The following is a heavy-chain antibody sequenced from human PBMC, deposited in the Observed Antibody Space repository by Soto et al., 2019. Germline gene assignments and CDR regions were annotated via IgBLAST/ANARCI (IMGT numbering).Heavy chain of an antibody. V-gene: IGHV3-23*01. D-gene: IGHD4-4*01. Sequence: EVQLLDSGGALVQPGGSLRLSCATSGFTFSNHAMSWVRQAPGKGLEWVSTFPTSGDFTYYADSVKGRFTISRDNSKSTLYLQMNSLRVEDTAVYYCARLVTDWGQGTLVTVSS. CDR2: FPTSGDFT. J-gene: IGHJ4*02. CDR3: ARLVTD. CDR1: GFTFSNHA.